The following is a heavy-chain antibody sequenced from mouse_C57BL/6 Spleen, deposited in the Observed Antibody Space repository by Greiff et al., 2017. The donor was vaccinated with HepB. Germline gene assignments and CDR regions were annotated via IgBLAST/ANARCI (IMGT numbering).Heavy chain of an antibody. D-gene: IGHD2-3*01. J-gene: IGHJ3*01. CDR1: GYTFTDYE. CDR3: TLYDGYPAWFAY. CDR2: IDPETGGT. Sequence: VQLKQSGAELVRPGASVTLSCKASGYTFTDYEMHWVKQTPVHGLEWIGAIDPETGGTAYNQKFKGKAILTADKSSSTAYMELRSLTSEDSAVYYCTLYDGYPAWFAYWGQGTLVTVSA. V-gene: IGHV1-15*01.